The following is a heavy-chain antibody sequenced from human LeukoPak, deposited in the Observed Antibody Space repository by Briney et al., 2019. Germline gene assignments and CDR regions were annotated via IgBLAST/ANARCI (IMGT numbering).Heavy chain of an antibody. D-gene: IGHD2-2*01. CDR3: ARAESTYDAFDI. J-gene: IGHJ3*02. CDR2: IYYSGST. CDR1: GGSISSSSYY. Sequence: PSETLSLTCTVSGGSISSSSYYWGWIRQPPGKGLEWIGSIYYSGSTYYNPSLKSRVTISVDTSKNQFPLKLSSVTAADTAVYYCARAESTYDAFDIWGQGTMVTVSS. V-gene: IGHV4-39*06.